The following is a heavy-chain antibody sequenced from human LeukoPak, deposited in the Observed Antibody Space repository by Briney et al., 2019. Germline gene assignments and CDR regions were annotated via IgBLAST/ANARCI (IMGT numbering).Heavy chain of an antibody. V-gene: IGHV3-7*01. CDR2: IRQDGSQK. CDR1: GFTFSSYW. CDR3: AKAMTTVKLGIDY. Sequence: GGSLRLSCAASGFTFSSYWMSWVRQAPGKGLEWVANIRQDGSQKYYVDSVKSRFTISRDNSKNTLYLQMNSLRAEDTAVYYCAKAMTTVKLGIDYWGQGTLVTVSS. D-gene: IGHD4-11*01. J-gene: IGHJ4*02.